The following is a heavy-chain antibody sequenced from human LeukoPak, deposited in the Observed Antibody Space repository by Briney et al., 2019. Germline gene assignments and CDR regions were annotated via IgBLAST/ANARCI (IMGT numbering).Heavy chain of an antibody. Sequence: PGRSLRLSCAASGFTFNSYGMHWVRQAPGKGLEWVAVIWYDGSNKYYADSVKGRFTISRDNSKNTLYLQMNSLRAEDTAVYYCARGDGYNWGFFDYWGQGTLVTVSS. CDR1: GFTFNSYG. V-gene: IGHV3-33*01. J-gene: IGHJ4*02. CDR2: IWYDGSNK. CDR3: ARGDGYNWGFFDY. D-gene: IGHD5-24*01.